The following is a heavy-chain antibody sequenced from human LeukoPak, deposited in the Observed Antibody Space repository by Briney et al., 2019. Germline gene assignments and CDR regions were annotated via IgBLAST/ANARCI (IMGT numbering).Heavy chain of an antibody. J-gene: IGHJ3*02. D-gene: IGHD3-10*01. Sequence: GGSLRLSCAASGFTFSSYWMHWVRQAPGKELVWVSRINSDGSSTSYADSVKGRFTISRDNAKNTLYLQMNSLRAEDTAVYYCARVRSGSSPNDAFDIWGQGTMVTVSS. CDR3: ARVRSGSSPNDAFDI. CDR1: GFTFSSYW. CDR2: INSDGSST. V-gene: IGHV3-74*01.